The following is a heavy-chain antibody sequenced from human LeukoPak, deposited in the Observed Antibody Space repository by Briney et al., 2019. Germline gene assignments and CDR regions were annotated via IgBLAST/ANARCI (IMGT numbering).Heavy chain of an antibody. V-gene: IGHV1-8*03. Sequence: ASVKVSCKASGYTFTSYDINWVRQATGQGLEWMGWMNPNSGNTGYAQKFQGRVTITRNTSISTAYMELSSLRSEDTAVYYCARAYYDYVWGSYRLMAFDIWGQGTVVTVSS. D-gene: IGHD3-16*02. CDR1: GYTFTSYD. CDR2: MNPNSGNT. CDR3: ARAYYDYVWGSYRLMAFDI. J-gene: IGHJ3*02.